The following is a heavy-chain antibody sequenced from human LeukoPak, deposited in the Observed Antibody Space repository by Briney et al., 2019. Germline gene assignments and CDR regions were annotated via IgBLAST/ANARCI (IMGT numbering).Heavy chain of an antibody. CDR1: GFTFSSYG. CDR2: ISYDGSNK. D-gene: IGHD3-10*01. J-gene: IGHJ3*02. Sequence: GGSLRLSCAASGFTFSSYGMHWVRQAPGKGLDWVAVISYDGSNKYYVDSVKGRFTISRDNSENMLYLQTNSLRAEDTAVYYCAKNELLWFGEFDAFDIWGQGTMVTVSS. CDR3: AKNELLWFGEFDAFDI. V-gene: IGHV3-30*18.